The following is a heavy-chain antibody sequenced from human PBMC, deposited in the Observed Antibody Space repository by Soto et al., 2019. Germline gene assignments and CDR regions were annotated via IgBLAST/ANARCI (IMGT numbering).Heavy chain of an antibody. Sequence: QVQLVESGGGVVQPRRSLRLSCAASGFTFSSYGMHWVRQAPGKGLEWVAVIWYDGSNKYYADSVKGRFTISRDNSKNTLYLQMNSLRAEDTAVYYCARGGLTDYFDYWGQGTLVTVSS. J-gene: IGHJ4*02. CDR3: ARGGLTDYFDY. CDR2: IWYDGSNK. D-gene: IGHD2-21*02. CDR1: GFTFSSYG. V-gene: IGHV3-33*01.